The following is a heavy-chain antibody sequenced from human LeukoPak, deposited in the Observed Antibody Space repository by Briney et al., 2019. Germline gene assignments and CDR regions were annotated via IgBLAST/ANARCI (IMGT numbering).Heavy chain of an antibody. CDR3: ARDLDY. CDR2: ISSNGGST. J-gene: IGHJ4*02. V-gene: IGHV3-64*01. Sequence: GGSLRLSCAASGFTFSSYAMHWVRQAPGKGLEYVSAISSNGGSTYYANSVKGRFTISRDNAKNSLYLQMSSLRAEDTAVYHCARDLDYWGQGTLVTVSS. CDR1: GFTFSSYA.